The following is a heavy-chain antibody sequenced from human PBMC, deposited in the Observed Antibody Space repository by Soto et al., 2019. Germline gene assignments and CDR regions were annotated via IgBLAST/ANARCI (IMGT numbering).Heavy chain of an antibody. V-gene: IGHV3-30-3*01. J-gene: IGHJ6*02. CDR3: ARDISPGARDYYYYGMDV. CDR1: GFTFSSYA. CDR2: ISYDGSNK. D-gene: IGHD1-26*01. Sequence: PGGSLRLSXAASGFTFSSYAMHWVRQAPGKGLEWVAVISYDGSNKYYADSVKGRFTISRDNSKNTLYLQMNSLRAEDTAVYYCARDISPGARDYYYYGMDVWGQGTTVTVSS.